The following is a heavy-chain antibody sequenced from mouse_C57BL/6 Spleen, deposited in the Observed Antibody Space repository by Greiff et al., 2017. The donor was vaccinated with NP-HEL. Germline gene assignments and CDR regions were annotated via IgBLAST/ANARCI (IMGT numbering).Heavy chain of an antibody. J-gene: IGHJ2*01. Sequence: EVKLQESGPGLVKPSQSLSLTCSVTGYSITSGYYWNWIRQFPGNKLEWMGYISYDGSNNYNPSLKNRISITRDTSQNQFFLKLNSVTTEDTATYYCARYGPYFDYWGQGTTLTVSS. CDR2: ISYDGSN. D-gene: IGHD1-1*02. CDR1: GYSITSGYY. V-gene: IGHV3-6*01. CDR3: ARYGPYFDY.